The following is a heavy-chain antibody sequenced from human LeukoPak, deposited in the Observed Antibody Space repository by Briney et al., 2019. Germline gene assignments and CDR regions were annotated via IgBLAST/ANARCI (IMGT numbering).Heavy chain of an antibody. D-gene: IGHD1-26*01. J-gene: IGHJ3*01. V-gene: IGHV3-53*01. Sequence: GGSLRLSCAASGFTVSSNYMSWVRQAPGKGLEWVSVIYSGGSTYYADSVKGRFTISRDNCKNTLYLQMNSLRAEDTAVYYCARPRGNRGSYGVFDFWGQGTMVTVSS. CDR3: ARPRGNRGSYGVFDF. CDR1: GFTVSSNY. CDR2: IYSGGST.